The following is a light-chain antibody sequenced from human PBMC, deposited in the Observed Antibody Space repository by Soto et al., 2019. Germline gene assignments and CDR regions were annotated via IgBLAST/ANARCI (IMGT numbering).Light chain of an antibody. J-gene: IGKJ1*01. Sequence: DIQMTQSPSSLSASVGDRVTITCRASQSVSNYLNWYQQKPGKAPQLLVYASSNLKSGVPSRFSGSGSGTDFTLTISSLQPEDFATYYCQQSYSNPRTFGQGTKVDSK. CDR2: ASS. V-gene: IGKV1-39*01. CDR3: QQSYSNPRT. CDR1: QSVSNY.